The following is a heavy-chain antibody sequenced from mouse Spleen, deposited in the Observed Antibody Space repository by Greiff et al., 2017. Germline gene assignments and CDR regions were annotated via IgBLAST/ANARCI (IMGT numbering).Heavy chain of an antibody. D-gene: IGHD1-2*01. V-gene: IGHV2-6-1*01. J-gene: IGHJ4*01. CDR1: GFSLTSYG. CDR2: IWSDGST. CDR3: ARHPSIRGYAMDY. Sequence: QLQETGPGLVAPSQSLSITCTVSGFSLTSYGVHWVRQPPGKGLEWLVVIWSDGSTNYNSALKSRLCISKDNSKSQVFLKMNSLQTDDTAMYYCARHPSIRGYAMDYWGQGTSVTVSS.